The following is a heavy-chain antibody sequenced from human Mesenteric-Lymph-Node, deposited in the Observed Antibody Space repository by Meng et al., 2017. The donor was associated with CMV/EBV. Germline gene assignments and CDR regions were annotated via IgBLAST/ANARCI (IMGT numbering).Heavy chain of an antibody. J-gene: IGHJ5*02. CDR2: IYHTGTT. Sequence: TVSGGSLISGSYYWSWIRQHPGKGLEWMGYIYHTGTTYYNPYLKGRVAFSIDTSKNQFFLKLNSVTAADTAVYYCARDFTSNDNFFDPWGQGTLVTVSS. V-gene: IGHV4-31*02. CDR3: ARDFTSNDNFFDP. CDR1: GGSLISGSYY. D-gene: IGHD4/OR15-4a*01.